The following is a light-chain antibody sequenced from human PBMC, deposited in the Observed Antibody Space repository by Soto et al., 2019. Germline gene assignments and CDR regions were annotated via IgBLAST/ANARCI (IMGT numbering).Light chain of an antibody. CDR3: QSYHSGNVV. V-gene: IGLV6-57*04. J-gene: IGLJ2*01. CDR1: SGSIASNH. CDR2: EDN. Sequence: NFMLTQPHSVSESPGKTVTISCTRSSGSIASNHVQWYQQRPGSAPTPVIYEDNERPSGVPDRFSGSIDSSSNSASLTISGLKTDDEADYYCQSYHSGNVVFGGGTKVTVL.